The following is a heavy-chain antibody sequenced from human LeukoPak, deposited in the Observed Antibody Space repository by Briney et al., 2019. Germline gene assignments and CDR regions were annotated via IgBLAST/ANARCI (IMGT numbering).Heavy chain of an antibody. Sequence: SETLSLTCAVYGGSFSGYYWSWIRQPPGKGLEWIGEINHSGSTNYNPSLKSRVTISVDTSKNQFYLKLTSVTAADTAVYYCAGLPSTLYDYWGQGTLVTVSS. D-gene: IGHD2/OR15-2a*01. CDR3: AGLPSTLYDY. V-gene: IGHV4-34*01. CDR1: GGSFSGYY. J-gene: IGHJ4*02. CDR2: INHSGST.